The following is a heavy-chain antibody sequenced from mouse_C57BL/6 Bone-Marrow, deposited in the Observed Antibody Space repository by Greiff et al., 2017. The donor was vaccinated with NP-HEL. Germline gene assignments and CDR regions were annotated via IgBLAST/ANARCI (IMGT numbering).Heavy chain of an antibody. V-gene: IGHV1-82*01. CDR1: GYAFSSSW. J-gene: IGHJ3*01. CDR2: IYPGDGDT. CDR3: ARSVYYYGTPGWFAY. Sequence: LVESGPELVKPGASVKISCKASGYAFSSSWMNWVKQRPGKGLEWIGRIYPGDGDTNYNGKFKGKATLTADKSSSTAYMQLSSLTSEDSAVYFCARSVYYYGTPGWFAYWGQGTLVTVSA. D-gene: IGHD1-1*01.